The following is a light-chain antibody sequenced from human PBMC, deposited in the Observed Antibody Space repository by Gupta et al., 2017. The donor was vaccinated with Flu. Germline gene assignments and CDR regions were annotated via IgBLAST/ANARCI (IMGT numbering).Light chain of an antibody. J-gene: IGKJ2*01. CDR2: AAS. CDR1: QNNHSY. CDR3: QQEGSSVPT. V-gene: IGKV1-5*03. Sequence: DNQMTQSPSTLSASVGDRVTITCRASQNNHSYLAWYQQKPGKAPKLLIYAASSVESGIPSRFSGSGSGTEFTLTISSVQPDDFASYYCQQEGSSVPTFGQGTKLDI.